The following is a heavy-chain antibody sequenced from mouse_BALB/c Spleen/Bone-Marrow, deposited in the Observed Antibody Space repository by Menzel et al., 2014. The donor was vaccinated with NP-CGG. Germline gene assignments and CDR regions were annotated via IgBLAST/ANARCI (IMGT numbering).Heavy chain of an antibody. Sequence: VQLQQSGAELVKPGASVKLSCKASGYTFTSYYMYWVKQRPGQGLEWIGEINPSNGGTNFNEKFKSKATLTVDKSSSTAYMQLSSLTSEDSAVYYCTRSGTSWLRRSWYIDVWGAGTTVTVSS. V-gene: IGHV1S81*02. J-gene: IGHJ1*01. CDR3: TRSGTSWLRRSWYIDV. CDR2: INPSNGGT. CDR1: GYTFTSYY. D-gene: IGHD2-2*01.